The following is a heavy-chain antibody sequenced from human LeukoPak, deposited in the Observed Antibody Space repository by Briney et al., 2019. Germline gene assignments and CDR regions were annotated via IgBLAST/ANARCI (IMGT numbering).Heavy chain of an antibody. CDR1: GYTFTGYY. J-gene: IGHJ4*02. V-gene: IGHV1-2*02. Sequence: WASVKVSCKASGYTFTGYYMHWVRQAPGQGLEWMGWINPNSGGTNYAQKFQGRVTMTGDRSISTAYMELSRLRSDDTAVYYCARERTPGSGYGVDYWGQGTVVTVSS. CDR3: ARERTPGSGYGVDY. D-gene: IGHD6-25*01. CDR2: INPNSGGT.